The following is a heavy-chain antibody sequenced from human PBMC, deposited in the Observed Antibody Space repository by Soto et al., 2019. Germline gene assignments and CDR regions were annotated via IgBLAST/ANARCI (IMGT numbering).Heavy chain of an antibody. CDR1: GFTFSSYA. D-gene: IGHD5-12*01. CDR3: AKLNVDIVATIMGGFDY. Sequence: GGSLRLSCAASGFTFSSYAMSWVRQAPGKGLEWVSAISGSGGSTYYADSVKGRFTISRDNSKNTLYLQRNSLRAEDTAVYYCAKLNVDIVATIMGGFDYWGQGTLVTVSS. V-gene: IGHV3-23*01. CDR2: ISGSGGST. J-gene: IGHJ4*02.